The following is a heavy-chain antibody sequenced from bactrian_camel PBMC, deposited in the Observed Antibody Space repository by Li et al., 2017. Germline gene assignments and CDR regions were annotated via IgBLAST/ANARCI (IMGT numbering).Heavy chain of an antibody. V-gene: IGHV3S40*01. Sequence: QLVESGGGLVQPGGSLRLSCKASGFNISNYVMKWVRQAPRKGFELVAQIDSGAGGVTYVADSVKGRFTMSRDNAENTLYLQMNSLKPEDTAVYYCAADRPDVPVWHLPTKFNTACGTWGPNWGHGTQVTVS. CDR3: AADRPDVPVWHLPTKFNTACGTWGPN. CDR1: GFNISNYV. D-gene: IGHD7*01. CDR2: IDSGAGGVT. J-gene: IGHJ4*01.